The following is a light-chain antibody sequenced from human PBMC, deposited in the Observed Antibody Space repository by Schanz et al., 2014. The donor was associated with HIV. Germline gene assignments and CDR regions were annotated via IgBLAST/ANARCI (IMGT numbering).Light chain of an antibody. CDR1: QSVVSSY. V-gene: IGKV3D-20*02. Sequence: EIVLTQSPGTLSLSPGERATLSCRASQSVVSSYLAWYRQRPGQAPRLLIYGASSRATGIPDRFSGSGSGTDFTLTISRLEPEDFAVYYCQQRSNWPLTFGGGTKVEIK. CDR2: GAS. CDR3: QQRSNWPLT. J-gene: IGKJ4*01.